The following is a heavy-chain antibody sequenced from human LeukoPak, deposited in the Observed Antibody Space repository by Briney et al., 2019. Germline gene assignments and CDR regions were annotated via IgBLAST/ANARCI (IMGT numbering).Heavy chain of an antibody. D-gene: IGHD4/OR15-4a*01. CDR2: ISIDGSSK. Sequence: GRSLRLSCEVSGFPFSSYAMHWVRQAPGKGLDWVASISIDGSSKYYADSVKGRFTISRDNSKNTLSLQMNSLRTEDTAVYYCARDNWSDYLADALDIWGQGTMVTVSS. CDR1: GFPFSSYA. CDR3: ARDNWSDYLADALDI. J-gene: IGHJ3*02. V-gene: IGHV3-30-3*01.